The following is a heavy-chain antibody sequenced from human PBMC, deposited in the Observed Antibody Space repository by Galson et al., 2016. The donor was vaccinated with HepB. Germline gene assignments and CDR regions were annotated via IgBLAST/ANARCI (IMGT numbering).Heavy chain of an antibody. CDR1: GFSFTTST. Sequence: SLRLSCAVSGFSFTTSTMNWVRQAPGKGLEWVAHIGIASTTTYYADSVKGRFTISSDSSKNTLYLQMNSLRAEDTAVYYCARNRHWSGGSCYGAWGQGTLVTVSS. D-gene: IGHD2-15*01. V-gene: IGHV3-48*01. CDR2: IGIASTTT. J-gene: IGHJ5*02. CDR3: ARNRHWSGGSCYGA.